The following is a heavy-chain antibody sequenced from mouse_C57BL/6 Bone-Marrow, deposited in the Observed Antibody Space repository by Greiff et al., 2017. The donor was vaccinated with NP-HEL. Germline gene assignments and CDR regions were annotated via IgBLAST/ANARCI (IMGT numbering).Heavy chain of an antibody. Sequence: DVMLVESGGGLVQPGGSMKLSCVASGFTFSNYWMNWVRQSPEKGLEWVAQIRLKSDNYATHYAESVKGRYTISRDDAKSSFYLQMNNLRAEDTGIYYCTIINWDRYWGQGTTLTVSS. CDR3: TIINWDRY. J-gene: IGHJ2*01. D-gene: IGHD4-1*01. CDR1: GFTFSNYW. V-gene: IGHV6-3*01. CDR2: IRLKSDNYAT.